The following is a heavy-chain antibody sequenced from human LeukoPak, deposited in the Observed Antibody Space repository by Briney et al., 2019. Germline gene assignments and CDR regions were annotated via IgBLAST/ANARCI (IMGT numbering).Heavy chain of an antibody. CDR2: ISWNGGST. CDR1: GFSVYDYG. Sequence: GGSLRLSCVGSGFSVYDYGMTWVRQAPGKGLQWVSGISWNGGSTGYADSVKGRFTVSRDNRKKSLFLQMDNLRPEDTAVYYCTTDLATMVRGVVPKFDYWGQGTLVTVSS. J-gene: IGHJ4*02. V-gene: IGHV3-20*04. D-gene: IGHD3-10*01. CDR3: TTDLATMVRGVVPKFDY.